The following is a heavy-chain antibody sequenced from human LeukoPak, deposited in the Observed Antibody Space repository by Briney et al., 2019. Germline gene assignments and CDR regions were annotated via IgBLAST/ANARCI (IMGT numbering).Heavy chain of an antibody. J-gene: IGHJ4*02. D-gene: IGHD6-19*01. V-gene: IGHV1-18*01. Sequence: ASVKVSCKASGYTFTSYGFSWVRQAPGQELEWMGWISPYNGNTNSAQELQGRLTMTTDTSTSTAYMELRSLRSDDTAVYYCARDQIAVAGPFDYWGQGTLVTVSS. CDR1: GYTFTSYG. CDR3: ARDQIAVAGPFDY. CDR2: ISPYNGNT.